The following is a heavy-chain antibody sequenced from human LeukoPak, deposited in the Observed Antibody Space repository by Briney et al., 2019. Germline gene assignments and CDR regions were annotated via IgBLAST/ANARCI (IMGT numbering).Heavy chain of an antibody. J-gene: IGHJ5*02. CDR1: GYTFTGYY. CDR2: INPNSGGT. Sequence: ASVKVSCKASGYTFTGYYIHWVRQAPGQGLEWMGWINPNSGGTNYAQRFQGRVTMTRDTSITTASMELSRLRSDDTAVYYCARGGTTETQMMTVALWVNWFDPWGQGTLVTVSS. D-gene: IGHD1-1*01. CDR3: ARGGTTETQMMTVALWVNWFDP. V-gene: IGHV1-2*02.